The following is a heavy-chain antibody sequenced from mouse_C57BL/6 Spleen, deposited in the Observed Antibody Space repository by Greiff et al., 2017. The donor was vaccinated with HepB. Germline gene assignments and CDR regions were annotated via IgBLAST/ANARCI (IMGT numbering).Heavy chain of an antibody. CDR1: GFTFSDYY. V-gene: IGHV5-12*01. CDR3: ARGEDGYFDY. Sequence: EVKLVESGGGLVQPGGSLKLSCAASGFTFSDYYMYWVRQTPEKRLEWVAYISNGGGSTYYPDTVKGRFTISRDNAKNTLYLQMSRLKSEDTAMYYCARGEDGYFDYWGQGTTLTVSS. CDR2: ISNGGGST. J-gene: IGHJ2*01.